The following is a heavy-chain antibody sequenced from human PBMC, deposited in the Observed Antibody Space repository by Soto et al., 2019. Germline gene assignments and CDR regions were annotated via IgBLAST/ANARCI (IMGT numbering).Heavy chain of an antibody. CDR3: ARDSSGHFDY. V-gene: IGHV1-69*06. D-gene: IGHD6-19*01. CDR1: GGTFSTYA. CDR2: IIPIFGTA. Sequence: AVKVSCKACGGTFSTYAISWVRQAPGQGLEWMGGIIPIFGTANYAQKFQGRVTITADKSTSTAYMELSSLRSEDTAVYYCARDSSGHFDYWGQGTLVTVSS. J-gene: IGHJ4*02.